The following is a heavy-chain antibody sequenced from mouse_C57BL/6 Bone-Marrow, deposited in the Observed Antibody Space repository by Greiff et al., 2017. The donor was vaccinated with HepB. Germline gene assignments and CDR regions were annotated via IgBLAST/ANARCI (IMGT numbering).Heavy chain of an antibody. CDR1: GFTFSDYG. CDR3: ARPGALGGYYFDY. J-gene: IGHJ2*01. CDR2: ISSGSSTI. Sequence: EVQRVESGGGLVKPGGSLKLSCAASGFTFSDYGMHWVRQAPEKGLEWVAYISSGSSTIYYADTVKGRFTISRDNAKNTLFLQMTSLRSEDTAMYYCARPGALGGYYFDYWGQGTTLTVSS. D-gene: IGHD3-3*01. V-gene: IGHV5-17*01.